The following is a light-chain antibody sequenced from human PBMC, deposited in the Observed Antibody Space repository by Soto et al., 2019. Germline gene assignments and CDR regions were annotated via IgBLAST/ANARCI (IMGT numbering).Light chain of an antibody. V-gene: IGLV1-44*01. CDR3: AAWDDSLNGPV. J-gene: IGLJ3*02. CDR1: SSNIGSNT. Sequence: HSVLTQPPSASGTPGQRVTISCSGSSSNIGSNTVNWYQQLPGTAPKLLIYRNNQRPSGVPDRFSGSKSGTSASLAISGLQSEDEADYYCAAWDDSLNGPVFGGGTKLTVL. CDR2: RNN.